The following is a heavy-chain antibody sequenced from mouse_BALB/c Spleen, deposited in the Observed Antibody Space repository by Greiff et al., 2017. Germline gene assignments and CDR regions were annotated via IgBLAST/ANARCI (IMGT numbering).Heavy chain of an antibody. CDR2: IDPANGNT. V-gene: IGHV14-3*02. CDR1: GFNIKDTY. CDR3: AKGAMDY. D-gene: IGHD3-1*01. J-gene: IGHJ2*01. Sequence: VQLKESGAELVKPGASVKLSCTASGFNIKDTYMHWVKQRPEQGLEWIGRIDPANGNTKYDPKFQGKATITADTSSNTAYLQLSSLTSEDTAVYYCAKGAMDYWGQGTTLTVSS.